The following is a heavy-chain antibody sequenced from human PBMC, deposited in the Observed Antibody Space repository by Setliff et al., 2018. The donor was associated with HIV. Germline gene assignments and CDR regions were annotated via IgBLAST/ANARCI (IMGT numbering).Heavy chain of an antibody. CDR2: ISNSGTTI. J-gene: IGHJ3*02. D-gene: IGHD5-12*01. CDR1: GFTLSSHE. CDR3: AREGQATDSFDM. Sequence: GSLRLSCVASGFTLSSHEMSWVRQAPGKGLEWVSYISNSGTTIYYADSVKGRFTISRDNGKNSLYLQMTILRADDTALYYCAREGQATDSFDMWGQGTMVTVSS. V-gene: IGHV3-48*03.